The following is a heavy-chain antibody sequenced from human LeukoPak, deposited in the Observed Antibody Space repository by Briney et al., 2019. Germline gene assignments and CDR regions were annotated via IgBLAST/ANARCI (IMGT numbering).Heavy chain of an antibody. CDR1: GYTFTSYG. CDR3: AREGGVGAGQYYFAY. V-gene: IGHV1-18*01. CDR2: ISAYNGNT. D-gene: IGHD1-26*01. J-gene: IGHJ4*02. Sequence: ASVTVSCTASGYTFTSYGISWVRQAPGRGLEWMGWISAYNGNTNYAQKPQGRVTMTTDTSTSTAYMELRSLRSDDTAVYYCAREGGVGAGQYYFAYWGQGTLVTVSS.